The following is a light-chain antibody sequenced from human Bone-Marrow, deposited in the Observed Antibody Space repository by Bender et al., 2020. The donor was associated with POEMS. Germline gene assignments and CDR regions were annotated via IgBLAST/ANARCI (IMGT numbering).Light chain of an antibody. J-gene: IGLJ2*01. V-gene: IGLV2-23*01. CDR1: SSDVGDYNL. Sequence: QSALTQPASVSGSPGQSITISCTGTSSDVGDYNLVSWYQHHPGKVPKVVVYEGSRRPSGVSGRFSGSKSGDAASLTISGLQAEDEADYYCSSYGGTYRKVVFGGGTKLTVV. CDR3: SSYGGTYRKVV. CDR2: EGS.